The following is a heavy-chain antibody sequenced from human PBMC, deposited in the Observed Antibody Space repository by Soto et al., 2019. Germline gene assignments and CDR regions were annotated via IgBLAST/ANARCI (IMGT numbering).Heavy chain of an antibody. D-gene: IGHD5-12*01. V-gene: IGHV1-69*12. J-gene: IGHJ2*01. CDR1: GGTFSSYA. CDR2: IIPIFGTA. CDR3: ARDNWEMATIDWYFDL. Sequence: QVQLVQSGAEVKKPGSSVKVSCKASGGTFSSYAISWVRQAPGQGLEWMGGIIPIFGTANYAQKFQGRVTITADESTSTAYRELSSLRSEDTAVYYCARDNWEMATIDWYFDLWGRGTLVTVSS.